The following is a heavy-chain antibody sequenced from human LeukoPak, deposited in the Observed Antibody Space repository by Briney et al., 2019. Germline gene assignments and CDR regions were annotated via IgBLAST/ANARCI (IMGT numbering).Heavy chain of an antibody. D-gene: IGHD3-16*01. Sequence: GGSLRLSCAASGFTFSSAWMTWVRQAPGKGLEWVATIKDDGSDNYYVDSVKGRFTISRDNAKKSLWLQMNSLRVEDTAMYYCADLGSRDWGQGTLVTVSS. CDR2: IKDDGSDN. V-gene: IGHV3-7*01. J-gene: IGHJ4*02. CDR3: ADLGSRD. CDR1: GFTFSSAW.